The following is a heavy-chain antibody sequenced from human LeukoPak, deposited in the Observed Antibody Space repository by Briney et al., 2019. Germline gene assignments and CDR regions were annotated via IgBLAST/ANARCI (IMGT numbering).Heavy chain of an antibody. CDR1: GGSISGYY. Sequence: PSETLSLTCTVSGGSISGYYWSWIRQPPGEGLEWIGYIYYSGSTNYNPSLKSRVTISVDTSKNQFSLKLSSVTAADTAVYYCARDSAYYYGSGTRRGWFDPWGQGTLVTVSS. CDR2: IYYSGST. J-gene: IGHJ5*02. V-gene: IGHV4-59*01. CDR3: ARDSAYYYGSGTRRGWFDP. D-gene: IGHD3-10*01.